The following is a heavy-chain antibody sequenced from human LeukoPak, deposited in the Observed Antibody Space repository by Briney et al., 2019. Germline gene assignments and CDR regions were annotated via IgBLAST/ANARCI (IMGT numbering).Heavy chain of an antibody. Sequence: SETLSLTCTVSGGSISSYYWSWIRQPPGKGLEWIGYIYYSGSTDYNPSLKSRVTISVETSKNQFSLNLSSVTAADTAVYYCARVTGYMIADYFDYWGQGTLVTVSS. J-gene: IGHJ4*02. CDR3: ARVTGYMIADYFDY. CDR1: GGSISSYY. V-gene: IGHV4-59*01. CDR2: IYYSGST. D-gene: IGHD3-22*01.